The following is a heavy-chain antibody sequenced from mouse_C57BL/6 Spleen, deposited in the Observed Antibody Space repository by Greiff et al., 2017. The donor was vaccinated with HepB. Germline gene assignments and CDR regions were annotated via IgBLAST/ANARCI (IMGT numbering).Heavy chain of an antibody. Sequence: EVQLQQSGPELVKPGASVKISCKASGYTFTDYYMNWVKQSHGKSLEWIGDINPNNGGTSYNQKFKGKATLTVDKSSSTAYMELRSLTSEDSAVYYCAYITTVVATDAMDYWGQGTSVTVSS. CDR3: AYITTVVATDAMDY. V-gene: IGHV1-26*01. D-gene: IGHD1-1*01. CDR1: GYTFTDYY. J-gene: IGHJ4*01. CDR2: INPNNGGT.